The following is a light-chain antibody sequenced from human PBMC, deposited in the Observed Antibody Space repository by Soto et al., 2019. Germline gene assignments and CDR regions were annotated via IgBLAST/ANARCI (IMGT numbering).Light chain of an antibody. J-gene: IGKJ4*01. Sequence: EIVLTQSPGTLSLSPGERATLSCRASQSVSSSYLAWYRQKPGQAPRLLIYGASSRASGIPDRFSGSGSGTDFTLTISRLEPEDFAVYYCQQYGSSPKRLTFGGGTKVEIK. V-gene: IGKV3-20*01. CDR1: QSVSSSY. CDR2: GAS. CDR3: QQYGSSPKRLT.